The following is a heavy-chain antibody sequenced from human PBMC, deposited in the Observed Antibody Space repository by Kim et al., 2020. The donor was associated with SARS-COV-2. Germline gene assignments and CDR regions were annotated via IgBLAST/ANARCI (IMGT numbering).Heavy chain of an antibody. CDR2: ISYDGSNK. Sequence: GGSLRLSCAASGFTFSSYAMHWVRQAPGKGLEWVAVISYDGSNKYYADSVKGRFTISRDNSKNTLYLQMNSLRAEDTAVYYCARGPLAAAEGWGQGTLVTVSS. D-gene: IGHD6-13*01. V-gene: IGHV3-30*04. J-gene: IGHJ4*02. CDR3: ARGPLAAAEG. CDR1: GFTFSSYA.